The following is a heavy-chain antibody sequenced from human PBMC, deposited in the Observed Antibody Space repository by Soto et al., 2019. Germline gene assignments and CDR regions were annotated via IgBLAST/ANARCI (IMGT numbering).Heavy chain of an antibody. D-gene: IGHD3-3*01. CDR1: GYTFTSYA. CDR3: ARDGRITIFGVVRFFGWFDP. CDR2: INAGNGNT. V-gene: IGHV1-3*01. Sequence: ASVKVSCKASGYTFTSYAMHWVRQAPGQRLEWMGWINAGNGNTKYSQKFQGRVTITRDTSASTAYMELSSLRSEDTAVYYCARDGRITIFGVVRFFGWFDPWGQGTLVPVSS. J-gene: IGHJ5*02.